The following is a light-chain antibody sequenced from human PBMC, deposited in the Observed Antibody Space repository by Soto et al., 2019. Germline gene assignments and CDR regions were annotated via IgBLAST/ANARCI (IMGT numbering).Light chain of an antibody. CDR2: QAS. J-gene: IGKJ5*01. CDR3: QQYTTYSPST. Sequence: DIQMTQSPSTLSASVGDRVTITCRASQSVSRWLAWYQQKPGKAPKLLIYQASSLESGVPSRFSGSGSGTEFTLTISSRQPAEFATYYCQQYTTYSPSTFGQGTRLEIK. V-gene: IGKV1-5*03. CDR1: QSVSRW.